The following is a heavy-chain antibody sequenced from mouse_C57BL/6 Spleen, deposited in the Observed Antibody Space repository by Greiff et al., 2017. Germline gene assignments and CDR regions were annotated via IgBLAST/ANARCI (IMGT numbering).Heavy chain of an antibody. J-gene: IGHJ4*01. CDR2: IDPETGGT. CDR3: ARACDGNYRYAMDY. V-gene: IGHV1-15*01. D-gene: IGHD2-1*01. Sequence: VQLQQSGAELVRPGASVTLSCKASGYTFTDYEMPWVKQTPVHGLEWIGAIDPETGGTAYNQKFKGKAILTADKSSSTAYMELRSLTSEDSAVYYCARACDGNYRYAMDYWGQGTSVTVSS. CDR1: GYTFTDYE.